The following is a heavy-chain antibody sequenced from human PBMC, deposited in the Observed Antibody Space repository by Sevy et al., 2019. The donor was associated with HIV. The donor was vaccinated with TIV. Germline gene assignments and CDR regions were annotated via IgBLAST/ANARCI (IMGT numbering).Heavy chain of an antibody. V-gene: IGHV3-30*18. D-gene: IGHD6-13*01. CDR2: ISYDGSNK. Sequence: GGSLRLSCAASGFTFSSYGMHWVRQAPGKGLEWVAVISYDGSNKYYADSVKGRFTISRDNSKNTLYLQMNSLRAEDTAVYYCAKDLGSAGAAGWFDPWGHGTLVTVSS. CDR1: GFTFSSYG. J-gene: IGHJ5*02. CDR3: AKDLGSAGAAGWFDP.